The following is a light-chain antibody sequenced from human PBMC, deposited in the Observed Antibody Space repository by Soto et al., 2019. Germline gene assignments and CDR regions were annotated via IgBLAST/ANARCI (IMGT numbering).Light chain of an antibody. CDR2: GAS. CDR3: QQYKNWPWT. J-gene: IGKJ1*01. CDR1: QSVSSN. Sequence: EIVMTQSPATLSVSPGERATLSCRASQSVSSNLAWYQQKPGQAPRLLIYGASTRATGIPARFSGSGSGTELHLTISRLQSEDFAVYYCQQYKNWPWTFGQGTKVEIK. V-gene: IGKV3-15*01.